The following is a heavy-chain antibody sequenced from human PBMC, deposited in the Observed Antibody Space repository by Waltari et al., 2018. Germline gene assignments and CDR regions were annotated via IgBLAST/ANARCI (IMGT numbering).Heavy chain of an antibody. Sequence: QVQLVESGGGVVQPGRSLRLSCAASGFTFSSYAMHWVRQAPGKGLEWVAVISYDGSNKYYADSVKGRFTISRDNSKNTLYLQMNSLRAEDTAVYYCARETKQWLDYWGQGTLVTVSS. CDR3: ARETKQWLDY. V-gene: IGHV3-30-3*01. CDR2: ISYDGSNK. D-gene: IGHD6-19*01. CDR1: GFTFSSYA. J-gene: IGHJ4*02.